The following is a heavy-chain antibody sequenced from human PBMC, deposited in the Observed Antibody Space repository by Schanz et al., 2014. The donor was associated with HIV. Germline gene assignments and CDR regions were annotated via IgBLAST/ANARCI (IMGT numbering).Heavy chain of an antibody. CDR1: GFTFSNYG. CDR2: LSGSGDRT. J-gene: IGHJ4*02. Sequence: VQLVESGGGVVQPGRSLRLSCAASGFTFSNYGMHWVRQAPGKGLEWLSTLSGSGDRTYYADSVKGRVTISRDNSKNTLYLQMNSLRAEDTAVYYCAKEGSGWSLFDSWGQGTLVTASS. CDR3: AKEGSGWSLFDS. V-gene: IGHV3-23*04. D-gene: IGHD6-19*01.